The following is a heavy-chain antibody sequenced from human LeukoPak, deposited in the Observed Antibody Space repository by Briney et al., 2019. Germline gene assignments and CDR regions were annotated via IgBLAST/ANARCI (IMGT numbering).Heavy chain of an antibody. Sequence: GASVKVSCKASGGTFSNYAISWVRQAPGQGLEWMGGIIPLFGTANYAQKFLGRVIITADEFTSTTYMYLGSLKSEDTAVYYCAGEWAGYGSGSYYYYWGQGTLVTVSS. D-gene: IGHD3-10*01. CDR2: IIPLFGTA. CDR3: AGEWAGYGSGSYYYY. J-gene: IGHJ4*02. CDR1: GGTFSNYA. V-gene: IGHV1-69*13.